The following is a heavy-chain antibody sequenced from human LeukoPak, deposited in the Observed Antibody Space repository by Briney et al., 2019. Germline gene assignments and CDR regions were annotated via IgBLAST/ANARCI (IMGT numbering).Heavy chain of an antibody. D-gene: IGHD2-2*01. Sequence: GGALSLTCAASGCNLSSYAMHWVRQAPGKKLEGVAVISYDGSNKYNEGSVNGRLIISRDNSKNKLYLQMSSLRAEDTAVYYCARGGYCSSTGCIWAFDYWGQGTLVTVSS. J-gene: IGHJ4*02. V-gene: IGHV3-30-3*01. CDR2: ISYDGSNK. CDR1: GCNLSSYA. CDR3: ARGGYCSSTGCIWAFDY.